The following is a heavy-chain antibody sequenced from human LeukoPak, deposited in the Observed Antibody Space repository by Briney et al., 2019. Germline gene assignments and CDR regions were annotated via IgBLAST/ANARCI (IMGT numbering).Heavy chain of an antibody. CDR3: GRASSWAGGPLDY. J-gene: IGHJ4*02. CDR2: ISSSSSYI. CDR1: GFTLSNYW. Sequence: PGGSLRLSCAASGFTLSNYWMNWVRQAPGKGLEWVSSISSSSSYIYYADSVKGRFTISRDNAKNSLYLQMNSLRAEDTAVYYCGRASSWAGGPLDYWGQGTLVTVSS. D-gene: IGHD6-13*01. V-gene: IGHV3-21*01.